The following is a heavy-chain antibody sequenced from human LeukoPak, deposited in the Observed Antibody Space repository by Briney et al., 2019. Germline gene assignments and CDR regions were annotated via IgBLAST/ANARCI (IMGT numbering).Heavy chain of an antibody. D-gene: IGHD3-22*01. CDR1: GFTFSSYW. CDR2: IHSSGNT. J-gene: IGHJ4*02. Sequence: GSLRLSCAASGFTFSSYWMSWIRQTPGKGLEWIGCIHSSGNTYYNPSLKSRVTISIDTSKNHFSLELSSVTAADTAIYFCARGYFDTSGYSNPFDFWGQGTLVTVSS. V-gene: IGHV4-4*09. CDR3: ARGYFDTSGYSNPFDF.